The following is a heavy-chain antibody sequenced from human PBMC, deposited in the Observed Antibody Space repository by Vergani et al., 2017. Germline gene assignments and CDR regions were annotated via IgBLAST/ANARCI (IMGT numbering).Heavy chain of an antibody. CDR1: GFSVSNSG. CDR3: ANEGSANRIRGWLDH. CDR2: IQHDGSDI. Sequence: QVQLVESGGGVVQPGGSLRLSCVASGFSVSNSGMHWVRQTPGKGLEWVAFIQHDGSDIFYADFVEGRFTISRDNSKNSLYLQMRSLRFDDTAVYYCANEGSANRIRGWLDHWGQGALVTVSS. D-gene: IGHD3-10*01. J-gene: IGHJ4*02. V-gene: IGHV3-30*02.